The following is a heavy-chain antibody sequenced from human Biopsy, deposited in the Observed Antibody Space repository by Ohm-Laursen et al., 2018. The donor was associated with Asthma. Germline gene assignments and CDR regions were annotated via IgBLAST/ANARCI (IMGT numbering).Heavy chain of an antibody. J-gene: IGHJ4*02. V-gene: IGHV4-59*01. D-gene: IGHD2-21*02. CDR3: ARGVDRVTGLLDHFDS. Sequence: TLSLTCTVSGGSINNFYWSWIRKPPGKGLESIGHVYYSGSTNYNHSLKSRVTISIDASKNQISLKLTSVTAADTAVYYCARGVDRVTGLLDHFDSWGQGTLVTVSS. CDR2: VYYSGST. CDR1: GGSINNFY.